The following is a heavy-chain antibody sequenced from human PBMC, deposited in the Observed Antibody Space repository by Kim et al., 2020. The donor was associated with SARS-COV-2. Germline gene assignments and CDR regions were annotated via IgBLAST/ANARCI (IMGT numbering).Heavy chain of an antibody. CDR1: GGSISTYF. J-gene: IGHJ4*01. D-gene: IGHD6-19*01. CDR3: GRVPHLPVTGTWVIDQ. V-gene: IGHV4-59*01. Sequence: SDTLSLTCTVSGGSISTYFWIWIRQPPGKGLEWIGYISYTGSTNYNPSLKSRVTISVDTSKNQFSLKLRSVTAADTAVYFCGRVPHLPVTGTWVIDQWGQGTLVTVSS. CDR2: ISYTGST.